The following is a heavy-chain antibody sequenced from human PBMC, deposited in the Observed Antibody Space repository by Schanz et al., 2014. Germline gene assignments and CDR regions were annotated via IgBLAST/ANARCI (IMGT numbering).Heavy chain of an antibody. Sequence: AASGFSFTTYALSWVRQAPGKGVEWVSSISSGGGSTYYADSVKGRFTISRDNSKNTLYLQMKSLRAEDTAVYHCAKGRFWELSAFDIWGKGTRGAVSS. D-gene: IGHD3-10*01. V-gene: IGHV3-23*01. J-gene: IGHJ3*02. CDR3: AKGRFWELSAFDI. CDR2: ISSGGGST. CDR1: GFSFTTYA.